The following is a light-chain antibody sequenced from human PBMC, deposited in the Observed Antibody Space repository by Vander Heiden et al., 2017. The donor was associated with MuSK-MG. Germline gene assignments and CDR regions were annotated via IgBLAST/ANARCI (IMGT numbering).Light chain of an antibody. CDR2: DAS. Sequence: DIQMTQSPSTLSASVGDRVTITCRASQSISSWLAWYQQKPGKAPKLLIYDASSLESGVPSRFSGSGSGTEFTLTISSLQPDDFATYYCRQDDSRYTFGPGTKLEIK. V-gene: IGKV1-5*01. CDR1: QSISSW. J-gene: IGKJ2*01. CDR3: RQDDSRYT.